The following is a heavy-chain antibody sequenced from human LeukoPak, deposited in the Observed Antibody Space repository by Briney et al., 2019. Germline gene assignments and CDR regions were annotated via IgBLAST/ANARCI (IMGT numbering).Heavy chain of an antibody. CDR2: IYYSGST. D-gene: IGHD3-9*01. J-gene: IGHJ5*02. CDR3: ARTYDILTGYPRGGFVP. V-gene: IGHV4-39*01. Sequence: SETLSLTCTVSGGSISGSSYYWGWIRQPPGKGLEWIGSIYYSGSTYYNPSLKSRVTISVDTSKNQFSLKLSSVTAADTAVYYCARTYDILTGYPRGGFVPWGQGTLVTVSS. CDR1: GGSISGSSYY.